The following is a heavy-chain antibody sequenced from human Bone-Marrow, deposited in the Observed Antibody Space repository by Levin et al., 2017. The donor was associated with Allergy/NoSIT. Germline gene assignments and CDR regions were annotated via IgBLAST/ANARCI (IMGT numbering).Heavy chain of an antibody. D-gene: IGHD2-15*01. CDR1: GFTFSSYG. CDR3: ARTGYCSGGSCYYYYYYMDV. CDR2: IWYDGSNK. V-gene: IGHV3-33*01. Sequence: PGGSLRLSCAASGFTFSSYGMHWVRQAPGKGLEWVAVIWYDGSNKYYADSVKGRFTISRDNSKNTLYLQMNSLRAEDTAVYYCARTGYCSGGSCYYYYYYMDVWGKGTTVTVSS. J-gene: IGHJ6*03.